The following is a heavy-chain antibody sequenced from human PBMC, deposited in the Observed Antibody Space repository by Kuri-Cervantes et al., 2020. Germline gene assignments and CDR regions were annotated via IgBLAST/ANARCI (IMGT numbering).Heavy chain of an antibody. V-gene: IGHV4-34*01. CDR3: ARFKSNGSGYRNGFDY. CDR1: GGSFSGYY. Sequence: GSLRLSSAAYGGSFSGYYWGWIRQLQGKGLEWIGSIYHSGSNYYNPSLKSRVTISVDTSKNQFSLKLSSVTAADTAVYYCARFKSNGSGYRNGFDYWGQGTLVTVSS. D-gene: IGHD3-3*01. CDR2: IYHSGSN. J-gene: IGHJ4*02.